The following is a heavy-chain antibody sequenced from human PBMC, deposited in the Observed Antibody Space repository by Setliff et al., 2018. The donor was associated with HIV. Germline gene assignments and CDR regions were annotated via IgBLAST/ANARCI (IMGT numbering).Heavy chain of an antibody. Sequence: ASVKVSCKASGYTFKNYGIHWVRLAPGQRPEWVGWINTGNGDTQYSQKLQGRVTVTRDASASTVYMELRRLTSEDMAVYFCARNGCSGDSYFCDLDSWGQGTPVTVS. CDR2: INTGNGDT. D-gene: IGHD2-21*02. CDR1: GYTFKNYG. V-gene: IGHV1-3*04. CDR3: ARNGCSGDSYFCDLDS. J-gene: IGHJ4*02.